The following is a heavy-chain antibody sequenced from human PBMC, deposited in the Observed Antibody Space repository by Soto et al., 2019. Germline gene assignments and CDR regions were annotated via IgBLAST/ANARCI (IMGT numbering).Heavy chain of an antibody. CDR2: IYYSGST. J-gene: IGHJ4*02. CDR1: GGSISSSSYY. CDR3: ARYSVVAALDY. D-gene: IGHD2-15*01. Sequence: SETLSLTCTVSGGSISSSSYYWGWIRQPPGKGLEWIGSIYYSGSTYYNPSLKSRVTISVDTSKNQFSLKLSSVTAADTAVYYCARYSVVAALDYWGQGTLVTVSS. V-gene: IGHV4-39*07.